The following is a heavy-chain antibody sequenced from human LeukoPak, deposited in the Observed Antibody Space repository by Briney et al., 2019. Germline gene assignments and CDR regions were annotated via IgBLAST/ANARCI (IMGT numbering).Heavy chain of an antibody. CDR3: ARGRGSGGYYYYYYGMDV. J-gene: IGHJ6*02. CDR2: IYYSGST. Sequence: PSETLSLTCTVSGGSISSYYWGWIRQPPGKGLEWIGYIYYSGSTNYNPSLKSRVTISVDTSKNQFSLKLSSVTAADTAVYYCARGRGSGGYYYYYYGMDVWGQGTTVTVSS. D-gene: IGHD3-16*01. CDR1: GGSISSYY. V-gene: IGHV4-59*12.